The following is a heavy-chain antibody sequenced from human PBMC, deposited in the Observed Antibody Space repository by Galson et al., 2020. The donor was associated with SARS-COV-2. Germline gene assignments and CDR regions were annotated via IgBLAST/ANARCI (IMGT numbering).Heavy chain of an antibody. D-gene: IGHD3-22*01. V-gene: IGHV3-30*04. CDR1: GFTFSSYA. J-gene: IGHJ4*02. CDR3: ARTHYYDSSYY. Sequence: GGSLRLSCAASGFTFSSYAMHWVRQAPGKGLEWVAVISYDGSNKYYADSVKGRFTISRDNSKNTLYLQMNSLRAEDTVVYYCARTHYYDSSYYWGQGTLVTVSS. CDR2: ISYDGSNK.